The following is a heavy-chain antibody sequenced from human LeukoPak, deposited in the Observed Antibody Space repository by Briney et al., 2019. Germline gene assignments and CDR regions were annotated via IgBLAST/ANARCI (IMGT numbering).Heavy chain of an antibody. D-gene: IGHD2-15*01. J-gene: IGHJ5*02. Sequence: PGGSLRLSCAASGFTFSSHGMNWVRQAPGKGLVWVSRINSDGSSTSYADSVKGRFTISRDNAKNTLYLQMNSLRAEDTAVYYCARERDEGLGYCSGGSCYSAWFDPWGQGTLVTVSS. V-gene: IGHV3-74*01. CDR2: INSDGSST. CDR3: ARERDEGLGYCSGGSCYSAWFDP. CDR1: GFTFSSHG.